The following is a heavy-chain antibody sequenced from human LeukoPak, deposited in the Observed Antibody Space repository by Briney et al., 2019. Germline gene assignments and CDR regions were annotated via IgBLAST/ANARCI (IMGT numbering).Heavy chain of an antibody. CDR1: DGSISSSNW. D-gene: IGHD4-17*01. CDR3: ARSEDDYGDYGAVDY. Sequence: PCGTLSPTCAVSDGSISSSNWWSCVRQPPGKGLEWLGEIYQSGSTNYNPSLKSRLTISVDKSKNQFSQKLSSVTAADTAVYYCARSEDDYGDYGAVDYWGQGTLVTVSS. CDR2: IYQSGST. J-gene: IGHJ4*02. V-gene: IGHV4-4*02.